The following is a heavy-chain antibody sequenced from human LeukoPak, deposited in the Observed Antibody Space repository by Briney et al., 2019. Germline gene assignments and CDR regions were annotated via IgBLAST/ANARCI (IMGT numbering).Heavy chain of an antibody. CDR1: GGTFSSYA. D-gene: IGHD2-2*01. CDR2: IIPIFGTA. V-gene: IGHV1-69*13. CDR3: AALGCSSTSCYSRGFFDY. J-gene: IGHJ4*02. Sequence: SVKVSCKASGGTFSSYAISWVRQAPGQGLEWMGGIIPIFGTANYAQKFQGRVTITADESTSTAYMELSSLRSEDTAVYYCAALGCSSTSCYSRGFFDYWGQGTLVNVSS.